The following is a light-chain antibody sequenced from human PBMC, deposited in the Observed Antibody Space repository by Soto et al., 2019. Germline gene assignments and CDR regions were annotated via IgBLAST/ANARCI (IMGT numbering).Light chain of an antibody. V-gene: IGKV1-12*01. Sequence: DIQMTQSPSFVSASVGDKVTVTCRASQTISNWLAWYQHKPGEAPKLVIYTASTWASGVPSRFSGSGSGTDFTLTISTLQPEDFATYYCQQASAFPITFGQGTRLEIK. CDR2: TAS. J-gene: IGKJ5*01. CDR3: QQASAFPIT. CDR1: QTISNW.